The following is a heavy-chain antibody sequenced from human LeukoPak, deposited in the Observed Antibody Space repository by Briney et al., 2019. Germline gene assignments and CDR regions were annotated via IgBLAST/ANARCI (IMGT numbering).Heavy chain of an antibody. CDR1: GGSISSSSYY. V-gene: IGHV4-39*07. D-gene: IGHD2-8*01. CDR2: IYYSGST. CDR3: ARDVLGERGEYAFDI. J-gene: IGHJ3*02. Sequence: PSETLSLTCTVSGGSISSSSYYWGWIRQPPGKGLEWIGSIYYSGSTYYNPSLKSRVTISVDTSKNQFSLKLSSVTAADTAVYYCARDVLGERGEYAFDIWGQGTMVTVSS.